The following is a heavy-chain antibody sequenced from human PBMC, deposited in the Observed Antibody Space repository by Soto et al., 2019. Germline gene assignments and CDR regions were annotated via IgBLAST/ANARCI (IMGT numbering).Heavy chain of an antibody. J-gene: IGHJ4*02. CDR3: ATLARGGGY. CDR2: IIPIFGTA. D-gene: IGHD3-10*01. Sequence: QVQLVQSGAEVKKPGSSVKVSCKASGGTFSSYAISWVRQAPGQGLEWMGGIIPIFGTANYAQKFQGRVTIPAEESKSTAYMDLSSLRSEGTAVYYGATLARGGGYWGQGTLVTVSS. CDR1: GGTFSSYA. V-gene: IGHV1-69*12.